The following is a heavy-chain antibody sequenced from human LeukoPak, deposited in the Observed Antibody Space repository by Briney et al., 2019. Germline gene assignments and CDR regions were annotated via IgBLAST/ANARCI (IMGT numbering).Heavy chain of an antibody. CDR2: VSGTSDRT. J-gene: IGHJ6*03. CDR1: GFTFNG. CDR3: AKGVYSGNLYSPITHYYLDF. D-gene: IGHD5-12*01. V-gene: IGHV3-23*01. Sequence: GGPLRLSCETSGFTFNGMTWVRQAPGKGLEWVSTVSGTSDRTYYADSVRGRFTISRDNSEKKLYLQRNTRRAEDTAIYFCAKGVYSGNLYSPITHYYLDFWGKGTTVTISS.